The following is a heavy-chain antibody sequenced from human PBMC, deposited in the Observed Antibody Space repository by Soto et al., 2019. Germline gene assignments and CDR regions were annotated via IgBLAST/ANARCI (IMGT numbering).Heavy chain of an antibody. V-gene: IGHV4-31*03. Sequence: LSLTCTVSGGSISSVPNYWNWVRQHPGRGLEWIGSISYSGSTYYNPSLRSRVTISVDTSKNQFSLKLNSVTAADTAVYYCAREDKSYGYGYWGQGTLVTVSS. CDR3: AREDKSYGYGY. J-gene: IGHJ4*02. CDR1: GGSISSVPNY. CDR2: ISYSGST. D-gene: IGHD5-18*01.